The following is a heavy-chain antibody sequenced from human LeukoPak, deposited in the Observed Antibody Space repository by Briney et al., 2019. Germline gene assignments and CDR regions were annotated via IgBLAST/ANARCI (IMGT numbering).Heavy chain of an antibody. CDR1: GFTFSNYR. V-gene: IGHV3-7*01. CDR3: ARTRVPGSYSPKGPFDY. Sequence: GGSLRLSCAASGFTFSNYRMSWVRQAPGKGLEWVANIKQDGSEKYYVDSVKGRFTISRDNAKNSLYLQMNSLRAEDTAMYYCARTRVPGSYSPKGPFDYWGQGTLVTVSS. J-gene: IGHJ4*02. D-gene: IGHD1-26*01. CDR2: IKQDGSEK.